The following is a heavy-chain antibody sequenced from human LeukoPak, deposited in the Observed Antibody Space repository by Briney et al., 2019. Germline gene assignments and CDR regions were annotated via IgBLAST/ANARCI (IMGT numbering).Heavy chain of an antibody. J-gene: IGHJ5*02. D-gene: IGHD2-21*01. Sequence: SETLSLTCTVSGGSISTYYWSWIRQSAGKGLEWIGRIYSSGSTNYNPSLKSRVTISVDKSKNQFSLKLSSVSAADTAVYHCARHIVVVSTPADWFDPWGQGTLVTVSS. V-gene: IGHV4-4*07. CDR2: IYSSGST. CDR3: ARHIVVVSTPADWFDP. CDR1: GGSISTYY.